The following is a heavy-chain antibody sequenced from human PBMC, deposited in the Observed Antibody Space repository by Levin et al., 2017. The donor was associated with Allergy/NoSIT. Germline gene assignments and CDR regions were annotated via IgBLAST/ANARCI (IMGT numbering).Heavy chain of an antibody. D-gene: IGHD1-1*01. V-gene: IGHV4-59*01. J-gene: IGHJ3*02. CDR1: GGSIRSYY. CDR3: ARDPTPVRLERRGAFDI. CDR2: IYYSGST. Sequence: SQTLSLTCTVSGGSIRSYYWSWIRQPPGKGLEWIGYIYYSGSTNYNPSLKSRVTISVDTSKNQFSLKLSSVTAADTAVYYCARDPTPVRLERRGAFDIWGQGTMVTVSS.